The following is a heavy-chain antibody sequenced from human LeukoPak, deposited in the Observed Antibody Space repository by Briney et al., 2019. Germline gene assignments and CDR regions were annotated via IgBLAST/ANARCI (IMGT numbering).Heavy chain of an antibody. D-gene: IGHD4-17*01. CDR1: GYTLTELS. CDR3: GTAGGDYGSHDAFDI. Sequence: ASVKVSCKVSGYTLTELSMHWVRQAPGKGLEWMGGFDPEDGETIYAQKFQGRVTMTEDTSTDTAYMELSSLRSEDTAVYYCGTAGGDYGSHDAFDIWGQGTMVTVSS. V-gene: IGHV1-24*01. J-gene: IGHJ3*02. CDR2: FDPEDGET.